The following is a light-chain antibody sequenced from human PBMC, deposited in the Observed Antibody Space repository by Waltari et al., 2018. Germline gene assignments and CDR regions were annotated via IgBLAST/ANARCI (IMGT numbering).Light chain of an antibody. Sequence: EIVFTQSPGTVSLSPGERATVSCRASQTVTSSDLAWYQQQPGQAPRLLIYDASRRATGIPDRFSGSGSGTDFTLTISRLEPEDFAVYYCQQYHSSPRTFGQGTMVEIK. CDR2: DAS. J-gene: IGKJ1*01. CDR1: QTVTSSD. CDR3: QQYHSSPRT. V-gene: IGKV3-20*01.